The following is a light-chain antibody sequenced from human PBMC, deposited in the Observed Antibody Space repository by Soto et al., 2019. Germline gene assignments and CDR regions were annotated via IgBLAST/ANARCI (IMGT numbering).Light chain of an antibody. CDR1: SGINVGTYR. V-gene: IGLV5-45*02. CDR2: YKSDSDK. CDR3: MIWHSSAVV. Sequence: QLVLTQPSSLSASPGASASLTCTLRSGINVGTYRIYWYQQNPGSPPQYLLRYKSDSDKQQGSGVPSRFSGSKDASANAGILLISGLQSEDEADYYCMIWHSSAVVFGGGTKLTVL. J-gene: IGLJ2*01.